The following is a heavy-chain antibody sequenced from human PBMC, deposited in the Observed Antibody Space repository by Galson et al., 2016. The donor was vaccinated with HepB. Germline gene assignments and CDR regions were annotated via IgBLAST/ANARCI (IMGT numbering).Heavy chain of an antibody. V-gene: IGHV5-51*01. Sequence: SGAEVKKPGESLKISCQGSGDPFIGYWIVWVRQLPGKGLEWMGTIFPSDSTIKYSPSFRGQVTISADKSITTAYLQWSTLKASDTAIFYCARGRGGYYYDMDVWGQGTAVTAS. J-gene: IGHJ6*02. CDR3: ARGRGGYYYDMDV. D-gene: IGHD3-3*01. CDR2: IFPSDSTI. CDR1: GDPFIGYW.